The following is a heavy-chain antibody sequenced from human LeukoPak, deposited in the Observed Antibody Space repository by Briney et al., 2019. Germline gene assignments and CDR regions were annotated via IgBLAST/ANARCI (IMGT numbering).Heavy chain of an antibody. V-gene: IGHV4-59*05. Sequence: PSETLSLTCTVSGGSISSYYWSWIRQPAGKGLEWIGSIYYSGRTYYNPSLKSRVTISVDTSKNQLSLKLSSVTAADTAVYYCARQPRNWNDFLDYWGQGTLVTVSS. CDR1: GGSISSYY. CDR3: ARQPRNWNDFLDY. D-gene: IGHD1-1*01. CDR2: IYYSGRT. J-gene: IGHJ4*02.